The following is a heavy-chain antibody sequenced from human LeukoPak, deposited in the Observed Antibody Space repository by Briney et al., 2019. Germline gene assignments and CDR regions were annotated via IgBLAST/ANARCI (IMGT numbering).Heavy chain of an antibody. CDR2: IIPIFGTA. V-gene: IGHV1-69*06. D-gene: IGHD3-10*01. J-gene: IGHJ4*02. CDR3: ARCVRTWFGESQSKNDY. CDR1: GGTFSNYA. Sequence: ASVKVSCKASGGTFSNYAISWVRQAPGQGLEWMGGIIPIFGTANYAQKFRGRVTITADKSTRTAYMELRSLRSDDTAVYYCARCVRTWFGESQSKNDYWGQGTLVTVSS.